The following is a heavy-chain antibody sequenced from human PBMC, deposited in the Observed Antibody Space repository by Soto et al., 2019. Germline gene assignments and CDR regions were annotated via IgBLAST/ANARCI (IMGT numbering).Heavy chain of an antibody. CDR1: GGSISSGGYY. CDR3: ARGVYEAFPPVHPIDP. J-gene: IGHJ5*02. Sequence: QVQLQESGPGLVKPSQTLSLTCTVSGGSISSGGYYWSWIRQHPGKGLEWIGYIYYSGSTYYNPSLKSRVTISGDTSKNQFSLKLSSVTAADTAVYYCARGVYEAFPPVHPIDPWGQGTLITVSS. CDR2: IYYSGST. V-gene: IGHV4-31*03. D-gene: IGHD3-22*01.